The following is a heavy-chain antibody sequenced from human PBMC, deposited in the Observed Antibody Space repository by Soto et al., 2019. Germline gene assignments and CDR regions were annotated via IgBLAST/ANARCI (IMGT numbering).Heavy chain of an antibody. J-gene: IGHJ4*02. CDR3: SRGGLLWSFDY. V-gene: IGHV4-30-4*01. CDR2: IYYSGST. CDR1: GGSISSGDYY. D-gene: IGHD3-10*01. Sequence: QVQLQESVPGLVNPSQTLSLTCTVSGGSISSGDYYWRWLRQPPGKGLEWIGYIYYSGSTYYNPSLKSRVTISVDTSKNPVSLKLSSVTAADTAVYYCSRGGLLWSFDYWGQGTLVTVSS.